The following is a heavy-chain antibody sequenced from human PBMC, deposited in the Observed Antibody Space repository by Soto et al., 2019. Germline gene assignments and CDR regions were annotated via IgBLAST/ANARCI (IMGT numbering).Heavy chain of an antibody. Sequence: ASVKVSCKASGYTFTDYYMDWVRQAPGQGLEWMGWINPNNGGTSYAQKFEGWVTMTRDTSISTAYLELRSLRSDDTAVYYCVRDGTKDDTLTGFDYWGQGTQVTSPQ. CDR3: VRDGTKDDTLTGFDY. J-gene: IGHJ4*02. D-gene: IGHD1-7*01. CDR2: INPNNGGT. V-gene: IGHV1-2*04. CDR1: GYTFTDYY.